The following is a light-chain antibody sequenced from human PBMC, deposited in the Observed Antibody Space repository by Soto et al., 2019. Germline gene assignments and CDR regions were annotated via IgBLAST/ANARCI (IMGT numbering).Light chain of an antibody. CDR1: KSDIGVYDF. CDR2: EVV. CDR3: KSYAGSNPYV. V-gene: IGLV2-8*01. Sequence: QSALTQPPSASGSPGQSVTISCTGTKSDIGVYDFVSWYQQHPGKAPRLIIYEVVQRPSGVPDGFSGSKSGNTASLTVSGLQAADEADYFCKSYAGSNPYVFGSGTKLTVL. J-gene: IGLJ1*01.